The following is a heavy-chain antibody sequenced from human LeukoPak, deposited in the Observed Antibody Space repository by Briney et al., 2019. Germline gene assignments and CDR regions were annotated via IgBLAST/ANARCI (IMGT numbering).Heavy chain of an antibody. D-gene: IGHD3-10*01. J-gene: IGHJ4*02. CDR2: IRSKANNYAT. Sequence: GGSLRLSCAAFGFTFSGSAIHWVRQASGKGLEWVGRIRSKANNYATTYAASVKGRFTISRDDSKNTVHLQMNSLKTEDTAVYWCTRRTGSGSYYFDYWGQGTLVTVSS. CDR1: GFTFSGSA. CDR3: TRRTGSGSYYFDY. V-gene: IGHV3-73*01.